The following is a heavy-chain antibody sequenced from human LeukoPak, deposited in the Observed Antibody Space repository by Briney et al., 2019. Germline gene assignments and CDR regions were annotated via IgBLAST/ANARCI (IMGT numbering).Heavy chain of an antibody. CDR1: GGSTSSGSYY. V-gene: IGHV4-61*02. D-gene: IGHD1-26*01. Sequence: TLSLTCTASGGSTSSGSYYWSWIRQPAGKGLEGIGPIYTSGSNNYNPSLKSRVTISVDTSKNQFSLKLSSVTAADTAVYYCARGMGGARDYYYYMDVWGKGTTVTISS. CDR3: ARGMGGARDYYYYMDV. J-gene: IGHJ6*03. CDR2: IYTSGSN.